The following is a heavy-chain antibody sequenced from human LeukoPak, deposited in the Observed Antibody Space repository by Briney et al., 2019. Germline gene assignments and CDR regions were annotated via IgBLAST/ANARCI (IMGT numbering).Heavy chain of an antibody. CDR1: GFTFTSSA. D-gene: IGHD5-18*01. V-gene: IGHV1-58*01. Sequence: GTSVKVSCKASGFTFTSSAVQWVRQARGQRLEWIGWIVVGSGNTNYAQKFRERVTITRDMSTSTAYMELSSLRSEDTAVYYCAAGGYSYGYGLRYYYYGTDVWGKGTTVTVSS. CDR2: IVVGSGNT. CDR3: AAGGYSYGYGLRYYYYGTDV. J-gene: IGHJ6*04.